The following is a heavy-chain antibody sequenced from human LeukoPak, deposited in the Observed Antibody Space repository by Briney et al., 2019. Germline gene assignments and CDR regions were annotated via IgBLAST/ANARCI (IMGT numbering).Heavy chain of an antibody. D-gene: IGHD5-18*01. CDR3: AKFRGYSYGPIGY. J-gene: IGHJ4*02. Sequence: PGGSLRLSCAASGFIFEDYGMSWVRQAPGKGLEWVSAISGSGGSTFYADSVKGRFTISRDNSKNTLYLQMNSLRAEDTAVYYCAKFRGYSYGPIGYWGQGTLVTVSS. CDR2: ISGSGGST. V-gene: IGHV3-23*01. CDR1: GFIFEDYG.